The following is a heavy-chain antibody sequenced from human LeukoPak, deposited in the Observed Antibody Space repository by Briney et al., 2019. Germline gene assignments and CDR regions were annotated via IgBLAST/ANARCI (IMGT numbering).Heavy chain of an antibody. CDR2: IYYSGST. Sequence: SETLSLTCTVSGGSISSYYWSWIRQPPGKGLEWIGYIYYSGSTNYNPSLKSRVTISVDTSKNQFSLKLSSVTAADTAVYYCARASDYGGYVDYWGQGTLVTVSS. CDR1: GGSISSYY. D-gene: IGHD4-17*01. V-gene: IGHV4-59*01. CDR3: ARASDYGGYVDY. J-gene: IGHJ4*02.